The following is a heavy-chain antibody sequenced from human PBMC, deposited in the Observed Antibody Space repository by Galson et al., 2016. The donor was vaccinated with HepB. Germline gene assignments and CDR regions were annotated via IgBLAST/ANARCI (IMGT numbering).Heavy chain of an antibody. J-gene: IGHJ4*02. Sequence: CAISGDSVSSDRPTWNWIRQSPSRGLEWVGRTYYRSKWYNDYAVSVKSRITINPDTSKNQFSLQMNSVTPEDTAVYYCARAQQWPFLAFDSCGQGAVVTVSS. D-gene: IGHD6-19*01. CDR3: ARAQQWPFLAFDS. CDR2: TYYRSKWYN. CDR1: GDSVSSDRPT. V-gene: IGHV6-1*01.